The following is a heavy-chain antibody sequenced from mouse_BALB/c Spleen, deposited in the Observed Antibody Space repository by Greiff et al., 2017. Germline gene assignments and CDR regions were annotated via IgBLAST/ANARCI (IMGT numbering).Heavy chain of an antibody. Sequence: VKLMESGPGLVAPSQSLSITCTVSGFSLTSYGVHWVRQPPGKGLEWLGVIWAGGSTNYNSALMSRLSISKDNSKSQVFLKMNSLQTDDTAMYYCAREDLLLRYPFAYWGQGTLVTVSA. D-gene: IGHD1-1*01. CDR1: GFSLTSYG. CDR2: IWAGGST. V-gene: IGHV2-9*02. J-gene: IGHJ3*01. CDR3: AREDLLLRYPFAY.